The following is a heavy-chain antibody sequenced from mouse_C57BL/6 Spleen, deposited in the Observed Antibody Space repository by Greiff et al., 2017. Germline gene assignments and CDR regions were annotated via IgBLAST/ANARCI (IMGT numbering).Heavy chain of an antibody. V-gene: IGHV5-16*01. CDR2: INYDGSST. J-gene: IGHJ4*01. D-gene: IGHD2-5*01. Sequence: EVQVVESEGGLVQPGSSMKLSCTASGFTFSDYYMAWVRQVPEKGLEWVANINYDGSSTYYLDSLKSRFIISRDNAKNILYLQMSSLKSEDTATYYCARDSSNYYYAMDYWGQGTSVTVSS. CDR1: GFTFSDYY. CDR3: ARDSSNYYYAMDY.